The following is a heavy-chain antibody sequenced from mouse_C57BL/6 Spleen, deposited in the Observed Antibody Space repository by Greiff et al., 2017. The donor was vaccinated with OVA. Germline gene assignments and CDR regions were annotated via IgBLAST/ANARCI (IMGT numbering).Heavy chain of an antibody. D-gene: IGHD1-1*01. V-gene: IGHV1-66*01. J-gene: IGHJ3*01. CDR1: GYSFTSYY. Sequence: QVHVKQSGPELVKPGASVKISCKASGYSFTSYYIHWVKQRPGQGLEWIGWIYPGSGNTKYNEKFKGKATLTADTSSSTAYMQLSSLTSEDSAVYYCARDYYGSPWFAYWGQGTLVTVSA. CDR3: ARDYYGSPWFAY. CDR2: IYPGSGNT.